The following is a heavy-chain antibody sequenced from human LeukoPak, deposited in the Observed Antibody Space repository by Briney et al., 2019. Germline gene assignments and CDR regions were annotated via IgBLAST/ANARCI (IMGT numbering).Heavy chain of an antibody. D-gene: IGHD6-19*01. V-gene: IGHV4-39*01. CDR3: ARHSRTPGIAVAGRLD. CDR1: GGSISSSYYY. J-gene: IGHJ4*02. Sequence: SETLSLTCTVSGGSISSSYYYWGWIRQPPGKGLEWIGSIYYSGSTYYNPSLKSRVTISVDTSKNQFSLKLRSVTAADTAVYYCARHSRTPGIAVAGRLDWGQGTLVTVSS. CDR2: IYYSGST.